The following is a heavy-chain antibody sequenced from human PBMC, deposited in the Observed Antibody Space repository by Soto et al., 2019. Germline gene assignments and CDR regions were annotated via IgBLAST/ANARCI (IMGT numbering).Heavy chain of an antibody. V-gene: IGHV4-39*01. J-gene: IGHJ5*02. Sequence: PSETLSLTCSVSAVPGNNRTFFWAWIRQAPGRGLEWIGSVYYTGSTYYNPSLKSRVTISVDTSKNQFSLKLSSVTAADTAVYYCARHQSHSSSYVDPWGQGTLVTVSS. D-gene: IGHD6-13*01. CDR1: AVPGNNRTFF. CDR2: VYYTGST. CDR3: ARHQSHSSSYVDP.